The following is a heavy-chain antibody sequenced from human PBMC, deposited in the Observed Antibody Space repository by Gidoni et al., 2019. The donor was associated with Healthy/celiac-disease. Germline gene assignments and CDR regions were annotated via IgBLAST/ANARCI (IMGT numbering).Heavy chain of an antibody. J-gene: IGHJ5*02. V-gene: IGHV3-21*01. CDR2: ISSSSSYI. Sequence: EVQLVESGGGLVKPGGSLRLSCAASGFTFSSDSMNWVRQAPGKGLEWVSSISSSSSYIYYSDSVKGRFTISRDNAKNSLYLQMNSLRAEDTAVYYCARGLGDYGGVTVDPWGQGTLVTVSS. D-gene: IGHD4-17*01. CDR1: GFTFSSDS. CDR3: ARGLGDYGGVTVDP.